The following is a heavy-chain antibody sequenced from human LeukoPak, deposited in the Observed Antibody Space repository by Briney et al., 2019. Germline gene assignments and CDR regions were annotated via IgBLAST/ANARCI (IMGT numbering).Heavy chain of an antibody. CDR3: ARALSSAWPNWFDP. CDR2: IYYSGST. D-gene: IGHD6-19*01. V-gene: IGHV4-59*01. Sequence: SETLSLTRTVSGGSISSYYWSWIRQPPGKGVECIGYIYYSGSTNYNPSLKRRDTISVDTPKKQFSLKLSSVTAADAAVSYCARALSSAWPNWFDPWGQGTLVTVSS. CDR1: GGSISSYY. J-gene: IGHJ5*02.